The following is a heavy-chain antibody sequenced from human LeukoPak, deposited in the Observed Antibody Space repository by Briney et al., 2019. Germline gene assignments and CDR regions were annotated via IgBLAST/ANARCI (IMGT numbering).Heavy chain of an antibody. CDR2: INPNSGGT. J-gene: IGHJ4*02. CDR3: ARDARYSSGWYYFDY. Sequence: GASVKVSCKASGYTFTGYYMHWVRQAPGQGLEWMGWINPNSGGTNYAQKFQGRVTMTRDTSISTAYMELSRLRSDGTAVYYCARDARYSSGWYYFDYWGQGTLVTVSS. CDR1: GYTFTGYY. D-gene: IGHD6-19*01. V-gene: IGHV1-2*02.